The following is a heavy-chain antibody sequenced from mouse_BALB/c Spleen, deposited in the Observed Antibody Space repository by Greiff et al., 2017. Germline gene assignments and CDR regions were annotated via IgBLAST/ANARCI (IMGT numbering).Heavy chain of an antibody. CDR2: ISYSGST. D-gene: IGHD1-2*01. Sequence: EVKLVESGPSLVKPSQTLSLTCSVTGDSITSGYWNWIRKFPGNKLEYMGYISYSGSTYYNPSLKSRISITRDTSKNQYYLQLNSVTTEDTATYYCARWGITTASYYFDYWGQGTTLTVSS. J-gene: IGHJ2*01. CDR1: GDSITSGY. V-gene: IGHV3-8*02. CDR3: ARWGITTASYYFDY.